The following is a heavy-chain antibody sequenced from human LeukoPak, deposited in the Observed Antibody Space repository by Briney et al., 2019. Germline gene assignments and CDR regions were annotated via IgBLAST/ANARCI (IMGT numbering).Heavy chain of an antibody. J-gene: IGHJ4*02. CDR1: GISW. Sequence: GGSLRLSCAASGISWIHWVRQVPGKGLVWVSHINSDGSWTSYADSVKGRFTISKDNAKNTVYLQMNSLRAEDTAVYYCVSFYETYWGRGTLVTVSS. CDR3: VSFYETY. V-gene: IGHV3-74*01. D-gene: IGHD2/OR15-2a*01. CDR2: INSDGSWT.